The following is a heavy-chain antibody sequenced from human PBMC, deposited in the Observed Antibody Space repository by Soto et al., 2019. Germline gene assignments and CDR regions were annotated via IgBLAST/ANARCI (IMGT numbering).Heavy chain of an antibody. CDR3: ATVGITMVRGVIQWYYGMDV. V-gene: IGHV1-24*01. Sequence: RASVKVSCKVSGYTLTELSMHWVRQAPGKGLEWMGGFDPEDGETIYAQKFQGRVTMTEDTSTDTAYMELSSLRSEDTAVYYCATVGITMVRGVIQWYYGMDVWGQGTTVTVSS. CDR2: FDPEDGET. J-gene: IGHJ6*02. CDR1: GYTLTELS. D-gene: IGHD3-10*01.